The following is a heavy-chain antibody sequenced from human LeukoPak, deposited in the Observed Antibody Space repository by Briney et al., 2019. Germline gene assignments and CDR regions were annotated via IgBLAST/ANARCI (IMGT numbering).Heavy chain of an antibody. Sequence: PEGSLRLSCAASGFTVSSNYMSWVRQAPGKGLEWVSVIYSGGSTYYADSVKGRFTISRDNSKNTLYLQMNSLRAEDTAAYYCARVAAGTGYYYGMDVWGQGTTVTVSS. CDR3: ARVAAGTGYYYGMDV. CDR2: IYSGGST. D-gene: IGHD6-13*01. J-gene: IGHJ6*02. V-gene: IGHV3-66*01. CDR1: GFTVSSNY.